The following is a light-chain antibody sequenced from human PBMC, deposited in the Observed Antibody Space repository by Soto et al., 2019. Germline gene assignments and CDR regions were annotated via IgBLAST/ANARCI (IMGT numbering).Light chain of an antibody. CDR1: QDISNY. CDR3: QQYDNLPSIT. Sequence: DIQMTQSPSSLSASVGDRVTITCQASQDISNYLNWYQQKPGKAPRLLIYDASKLETGVPSRFSGSRSGTDFTFTISSLQPEDIATYYCQQYDNLPSITFGQGTRLEIK. J-gene: IGKJ5*01. V-gene: IGKV1-33*01. CDR2: DAS.